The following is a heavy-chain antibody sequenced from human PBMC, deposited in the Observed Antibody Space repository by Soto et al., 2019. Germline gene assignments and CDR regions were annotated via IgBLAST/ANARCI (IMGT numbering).Heavy chain of an antibody. Sequence: HPGGSLRLSCAASGFTFSSYGMHWVRQAPGKGLEWVAVISYDGSNKYYADSVKGRFTISRDNSKNTLYLQMNSLRAEDTAVYYCAKDRPPKGTQPNFDYWGQGTLVTVSS. J-gene: IGHJ4*02. D-gene: IGHD1-1*01. CDR1: GFTFSSYG. CDR2: ISYDGSNK. CDR3: AKDRPPKGTQPNFDY. V-gene: IGHV3-30*18.